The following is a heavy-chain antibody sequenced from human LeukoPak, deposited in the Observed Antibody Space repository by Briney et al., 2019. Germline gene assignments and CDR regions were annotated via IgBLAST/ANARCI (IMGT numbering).Heavy chain of an antibody. CDR1: GFTFSSYE. V-gene: IGHV3-48*03. Sequence: GGSLRLSCAASGFTFSSYEMNWVRQAPGKGLEWVSYISSSGSTIYYADSVKGRFTISRDNAKNSLYLQMNSLRAEDTAVYYCAREHTSGTYYIDYWGQGTLVTVSS. CDR3: AREHTSGTYYIDY. J-gene: IGHJ4*02. D-gene: IGHD1-26*01. CDR2: ISSSGSTI.